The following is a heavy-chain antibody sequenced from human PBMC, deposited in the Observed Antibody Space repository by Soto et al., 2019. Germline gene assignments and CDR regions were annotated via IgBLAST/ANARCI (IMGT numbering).Heavy chain of an antibody. Sequence: QSGGSLRLSCTASGFTFGDYAMSWVRQAPGKGLEWVGFIRSKAYGGTTEYAASVKGRFTISRDDSKSIAYLQMNSLKTEDTAVYYCTRLIYYYYGMDVWGQGTTVTVSS. CDR1: GFTFGDYA. V-gene: IGHV3-49*04. CDR3: TRLIYYYYGMDV. D-gene: IGHD2-21*01. J-gene: IGHJ6*02. CDR2: IRSKAYGGTT.